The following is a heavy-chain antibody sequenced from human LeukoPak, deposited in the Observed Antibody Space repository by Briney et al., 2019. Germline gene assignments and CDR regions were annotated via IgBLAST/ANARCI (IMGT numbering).Heavy chain of an antibody. V-gene: IGHV1-69*01. Sequence: SVKVSCKASGGTFSSYAISWVRQAPGQGLEWMGGIIPIFGTANYAQKFQGRVTITADESTSTAYMELSSLRSEDTAVYYCALVGSEAYYYYYYMDVWGKGTTVTVSS. CDR1: GGTFSSYA. CDR2: IIPIFGTA. D-gene: IGHD2-2*01. J-gene: IGHJ6*03. CDR3: ALVGSEAYYYYYYMDV.